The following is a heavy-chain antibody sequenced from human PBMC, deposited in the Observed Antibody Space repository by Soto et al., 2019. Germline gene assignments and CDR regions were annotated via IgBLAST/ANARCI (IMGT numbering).Heavy chain of an antibody. CDR2: IKSKTDGGTT. CDR1: GFIFSNAW. V-gene: IGHV3-15*01. CDR3: TTGVSLSTTVTDY. J-gene: IGHJ4*02. Sequence: GGSLRLSCAASGFIFSNAWMSWVRQAPGKGLEWVGRIKSKTDGGTTDYAAPVKGRFTISRDDSKNTLYLQMNSLKTEDTAVYYCTTGVSLSTTVTDYWGQGTLVTVSS. D-gene: IGHD4-4*01.